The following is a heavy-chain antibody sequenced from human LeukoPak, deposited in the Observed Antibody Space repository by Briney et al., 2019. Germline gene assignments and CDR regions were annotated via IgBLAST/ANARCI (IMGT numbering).Heavy chain of an antibody. CDR1: GDSISTSTYY. V-gene: IGHV4-39*01. J-gene: IGHJ4*02. D-gene: IGHD3-22*01. CDR3: ARIGPDGGAYYFPFDF. Sequence: SETLSLTCNVSGDSISTSTYYWGWIRQPPGMALEWIGNIYSSGSPYYNPSLKSRATISVDTSKNQFSLKLSSVTAADTAVYYCARIGPDGGAYYFPFDFWGQGTLVTVSS. CDR2: IYSSGSP.